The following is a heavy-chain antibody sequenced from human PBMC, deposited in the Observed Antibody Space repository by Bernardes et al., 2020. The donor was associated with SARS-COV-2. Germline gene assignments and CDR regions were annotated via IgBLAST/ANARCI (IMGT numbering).Heavy chain of an antibody. V-gene: IGHV4-59*08. CDR1: GASISSDF. Sequence: SETLSLTCTVSGASISSDFWSWIRQPPGTGLEWVGYLYNSGRTKSNPSLKSRVTILVDTSKNQFSLKLSSVTAADTAVYYCARHLANYYYYGMDVWGHGTTVTVSS. CDR3: ARHLANYYYYGMDV. D-gene: IGHD3-16*01. J-gene: IGHJ6*02. CDR2: LYNSGRT.